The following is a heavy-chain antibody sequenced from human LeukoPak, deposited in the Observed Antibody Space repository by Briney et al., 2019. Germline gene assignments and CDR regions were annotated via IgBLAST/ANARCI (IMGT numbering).Heavy chain of an antibody. V-gene: IGHV1-3*01. CDR2: INAGNGNT. J-gene: IGHJ4*02. CDR3: ARDGAPYNWNYFLSH. Sequence: AASVTVSCKASGYTSTSYAMHWVRQAPGQRLEWMGWINAGNGNTKYSQKFQGRVTITRDTSASTAYMELNSLRSEDTAVYYCARDGAPYNWNYFLSHWGQGTLVTVSS. CDR1: GYTSTSYA. D-gene: IGHD1-7*01.